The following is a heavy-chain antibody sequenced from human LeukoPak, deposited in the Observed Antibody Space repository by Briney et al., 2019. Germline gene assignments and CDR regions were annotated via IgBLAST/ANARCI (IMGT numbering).Heavy chain of an antibody. V-gene: IGHV3-48*03. CDR1: GFTFSSYE. Sequence: PGGSLRLSCAASGFTFSSYEMNWVRQAPGKGLEWVSYISSSGSTIYYADSVKGRFTISRDNAKNSLYLQMNSLRAEDTAVYYCARDCSSTSCSDYWGQGTLVTVSS. CDR3: ARDCSSTSCSDY. D-gene: IGHD2-2*01. CDR2: ISSSGSTI. J-gene: IGHJ4*02.